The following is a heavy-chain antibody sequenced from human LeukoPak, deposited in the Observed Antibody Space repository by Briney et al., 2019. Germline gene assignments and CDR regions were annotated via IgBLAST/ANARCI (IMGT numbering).Heavy chain of an antibody. Sequence: ASVKVSCKASGYTFTGYYMHWVRQAPGQGLEWMGWINPNSGGTNYAQKFQGRVTMTRDTSISTAYMELSRLRSDDTAVYYCARADDFWSGPVTFDIWGQGTMVTVSS. J-gene: IGHJ3*02. CDR1: GYTFTGYY. CDR2: INPNSGGT. D-gene: IGHD3-3*01. V-gene: IGHV1-2*02. CDR3: ARADDFWSGPVTFDI.